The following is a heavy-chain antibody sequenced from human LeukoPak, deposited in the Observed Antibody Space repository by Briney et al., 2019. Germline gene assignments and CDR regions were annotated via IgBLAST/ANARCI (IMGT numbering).Heavy chain of an antibody. CDR3: ARGINWNYAFDI. D-gene: IGHD1-7*01. CDR1: GYTFTNYG. V-gene: IGHV1-18*01. Sequence: ASVKASCKASGYTFTNYGITWVRQAPGQGLEWMGWISAYNGNTNYAQKLQGRVTMTTDTSTSTAYMELRSLRSDDTAVYYCARGINWNYAFDIWGQGTMVTVSS. J-gene: IGHJ3*02. CDR2: ISAYNGNT.